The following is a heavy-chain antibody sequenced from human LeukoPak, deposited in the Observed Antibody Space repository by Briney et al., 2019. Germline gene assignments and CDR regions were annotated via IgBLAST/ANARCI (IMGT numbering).Heavy chain of an antibody. D-gene: IGHD2-2*01. CDR2: IYYSGLT. Sequence: SETLSLTCTVSGDSICTSNWSCIRQPPGKGLECSGHIYYSGLTNYNPSLKSRVTLSVDTSKNQFSLKLSSVTAADTAVYYCARAVPAAKGETRWFDPWGEGTLVSVSS. CDR3: ARAVPAAKGETRWFDP. CDR1: GDSICTSN. J-gene: IGHJ5*02. V-gene: IGHV4-59*01.